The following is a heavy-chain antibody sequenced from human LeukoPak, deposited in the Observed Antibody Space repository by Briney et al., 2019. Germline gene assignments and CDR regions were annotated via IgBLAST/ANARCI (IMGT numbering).Heavy chain of an antibody. CDR2: ISSSGSTI. CDR1: GLTFSSYE. V-gene: IGHV3-48*03. CDR3: AKGPYYDILTGFDY. D-gene: IGHD3-9*01. Sequence: GGSLRLSCAASGLTFSSYEMNWVRQAPGKGLEWVSYISSSGSTIYYADSVKGRFTIFRDNSKNTLYLQMNSLRAEDTAVYYCAKGPYYDILTGFDYWGQGTLVTVSS. J-gene: IGHJ4*02.